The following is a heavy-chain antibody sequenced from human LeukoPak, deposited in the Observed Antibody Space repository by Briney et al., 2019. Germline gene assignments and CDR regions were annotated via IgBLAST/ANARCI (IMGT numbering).Heavy chain of an antibody. J-gene: IGHJ4*02. Sequence: SETLSLTCAVYGGSFSGYYWSWIRQPPGRGLEWIGEINHSGSTNYNTSLKSRVTISVDTSKNQFSLKLSSVTAADTAVYYCARSDIAAAGAPFDYWGQGTLVPVPS. CDR1: GGSFSGYY. V-gene: IGHV4-34*01. CDR2: INHSGST. CDR3: ARSDIAAAGAPFDY. D-gene: IGHD6-13*01.